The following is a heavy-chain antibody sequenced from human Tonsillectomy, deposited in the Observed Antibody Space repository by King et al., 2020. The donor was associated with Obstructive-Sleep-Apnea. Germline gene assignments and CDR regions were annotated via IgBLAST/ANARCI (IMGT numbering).Heavy chain of an antibody. CDR2: MNPNSGNT. Sequence: VQLVESGAEVKKPGASVKVSCKASGYTFTSFDIIWVRQATGQGLEWMGWMNPNSGNTGYAQKFQGRVIMTRNTSIKPAYMELSSLRSEDTAISYCARGSRTFDIWGQGTVVTVSS. J-gene: IGHJ3*02. CDR1: GYTFTSFD. V-gene: IGHV1-8*01. D-gene: IGHD1-14*01. CDR3: ARGSRTFDI.